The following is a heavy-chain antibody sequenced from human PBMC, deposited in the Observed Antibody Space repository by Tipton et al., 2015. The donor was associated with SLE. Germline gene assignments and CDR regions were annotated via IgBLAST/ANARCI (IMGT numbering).Heavy chain of an antibody. V-gene: IGHV3-11*01. CDR2: ISSSGSAI. J-gene: IGHJ6*03. CDR3: ARDSSPPYYYCYMDV. Sequence: SLRLSCAASGFTFSDYYMSWIRQAPGMGLEWVSYISSSGSAIHYADSVKGRFTISRDNAKNSLYLQMNSLRAEDTAVYYCARDSSPPYYYCYMDVWGKGTTVTVSS. CDR1: GFTFSDYY. D-gene: IGHD6-6*01.